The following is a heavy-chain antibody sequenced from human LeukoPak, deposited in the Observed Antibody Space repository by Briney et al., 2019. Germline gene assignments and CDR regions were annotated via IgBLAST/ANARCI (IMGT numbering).Heavy chain of an antibody. Sequence: ASVKVSCKASGYTFTSYGISWVRQAPGQGLEWMGWISAYNGNTNYAQKLQGRVTMTTDTSTSTAYMELRSLRSDDTAVYYCAREAYCSSTSCYYDDYYYYYYMDVWGKGTTVTVSS. D-gene: IGHD2-2*01. CDR1: GYTFTSYG. V-gene: IGHV1-18*01. CDR2: ISAYNGNT. J-gene: IGHJ6*03. CDR3: AREAYCSSTSCYYDDYYYYYYMDV.